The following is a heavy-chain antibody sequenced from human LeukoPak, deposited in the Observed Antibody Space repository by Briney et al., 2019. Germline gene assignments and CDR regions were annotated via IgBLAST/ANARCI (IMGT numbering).Heavy chain of an antibody. Sequence: SQTLSLTCTVSGGSISSGGYYWSWIRQPPGKGLEWIGYIYHSGSTYYNPSLKSRVTISVDRSKNQFSLKLSSVTAADTAVYYCARESSSSAIDYWGQGTLVTVSS. CDR3: ARESSSSAIDY. J-gene: IGHJ4*02. D-gene: IGHD6-6*01. CDR1: GGSISSGGYY. CDR2: IYHSGST. V-gene: IGHV4-30-2*01.